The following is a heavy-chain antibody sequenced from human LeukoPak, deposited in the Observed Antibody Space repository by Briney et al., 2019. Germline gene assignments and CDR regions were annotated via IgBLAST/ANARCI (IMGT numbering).Heavy chain of an antibody. CDR3: ARLPRGYCSGGSCYPVYFDY. Sequence: GASVKVSCKASGYTFTSYGISWVRQAPGQGLEWMGWISAYNGDTNYAQKLQGRVTMTTDTSTSTAYMELRSLRSDDTAVYYCARLPRGYCSGGSCYPVYFDYWGQGPLVTVPS. V-gene: IGHV1-18*01. CDR1: GYTFTSYG. CDR2: ISAYNGDT. J-gene: IGHJ4*02. D-gene: IGHD2-15*01.